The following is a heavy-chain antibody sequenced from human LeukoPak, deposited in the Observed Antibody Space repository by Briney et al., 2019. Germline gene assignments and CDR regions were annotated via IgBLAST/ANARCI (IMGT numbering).Heavy chain of an antibody. CDR1: GGTFSSYA. CDR3: ARDSASTIFGVVRGAGFDY. CDR2: IIPIFGTA. J-gene: IGHJ4*02. Sequence: SVKVSCKASGGTFSSYAISWVRQAPGQGLEWMGGIIPIFGTANYAQKFQGRVTITADESTSTAYMELRSLRSDDTAVYYCARDSASTIFGVVRGAGFDYWGQGTLVTVSA. D-gene: IGHD3-3*01. V-gene: IGHV1-69*13.